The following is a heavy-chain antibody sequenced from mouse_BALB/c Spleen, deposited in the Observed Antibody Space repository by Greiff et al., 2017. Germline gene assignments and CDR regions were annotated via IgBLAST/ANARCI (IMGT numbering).Heavy chain of an antibody. CDR1: GFTFSSFG. D-gene: IGHD2-1*01. CDR2: ISSGSSTI. CDR3: ARENGNYVGY. J-gene: IGHJ2*01. Sequence: EVMLVESGGGLVQPGGSRKLSCAASGFTFSSFGMHWVRQAPEKGLEWVAYISSGSSTIYYADTVKGRFTISRDNPKNTLFLQMTSLRSEDTAMYYCARENGNYVGYWGQGTTLTVSS. V-gene: IGHV5-17*02.